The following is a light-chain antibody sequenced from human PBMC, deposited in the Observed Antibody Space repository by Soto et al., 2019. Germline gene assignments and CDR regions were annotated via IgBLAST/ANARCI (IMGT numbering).Light chain of an antibody. Sequence: DIMMTQSPDSLAVSLGERATINCKSSQSVLYTSNNKNYLAWYQQKPGQSPKLLIYWASTRESGVPDRFSGSGPGTDFTLSTSGLQAEDVAVYYCQQYYVSPPTFGQGTKVDIK. CDR3: QQYYVSPPT. V-gene: IGKV4-1*01. J-gene: IGKJ1*01. CDR2: WAS. CDR1: QSVLYTSNNKNY.